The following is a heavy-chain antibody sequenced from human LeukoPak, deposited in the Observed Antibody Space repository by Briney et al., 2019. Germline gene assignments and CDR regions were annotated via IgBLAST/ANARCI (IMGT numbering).Heavy chain of an antibody. D-gene: IGHD3-22*01. V-gene: IGHV4-34*01. CDR2: INHSGST. CDR1: GGSFSGYY. J-gene: IGHJ4*02. CDR3: ARGAYYYDSSGYYYGFDY. Sequence: PSETLSLTCAVHGGSFSGYYWSWLRQPPGKGLEWIGEINHSGSTNYNPSLKSRVTISVDTSKNQFSLKLSSVTAADTAVYYCARGAYYYDSSGYYYGFDYWGQGTLVTVSS.